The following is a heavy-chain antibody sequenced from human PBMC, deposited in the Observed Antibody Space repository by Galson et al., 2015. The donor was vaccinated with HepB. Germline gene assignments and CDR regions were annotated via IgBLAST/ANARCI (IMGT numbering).Heavy chain of an antibody. J-gene: IGHJ4*02. D-gene: IGHD6-13*01. CDR1: GFTFNNYA. CDR2: ISGSAGST. CDR3: AKGVGIAAAGTAGLLDY. V-gene: IGHV3-23*01. Sequence: SLRLSCAASGFTFNNYAMSWVRQAPGKGLEWVSGISGSAGSTYYADSVKGRFTISRDNSKSTLNLQMNSLRVDDTAVYYCAKGVGIAAAGTAGLLDYWGQGTQVTASS.